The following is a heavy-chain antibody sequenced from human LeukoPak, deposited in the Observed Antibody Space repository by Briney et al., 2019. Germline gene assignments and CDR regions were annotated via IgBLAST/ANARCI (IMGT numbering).Heavy chain of an antibody. Sequence: PSETLSLTCAVYGGSFSGYYWSWIRQPPGKGLEWIGEINHSGSTNYNPSLKSRVTISVDTSKNQFSLKLSSVTAADTAVYYCARGDSYDSSGTPRPGGMDVWGQGTTVTVSS. CDR1: GGSFSGYY. J-gene: IGHJ6*02. CDR2: INHSGST. D-gene: IGHD3-22*01. V-gene: IGHV4-34*01. CDR3: ARGDSYDSSGTPRPGGMDV.